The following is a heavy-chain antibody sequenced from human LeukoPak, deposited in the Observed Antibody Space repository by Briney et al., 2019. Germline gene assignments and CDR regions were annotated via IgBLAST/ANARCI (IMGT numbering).Heavy chain of an antibody. CDR1: GYTYSTYG. CDR3: ARDRRDGYIGYYYYYYMDA. J-gene: IGHJ6*03. D-gene: IGHD5-24*01. V-gene: IGHV1-18*01. Sequence: GASVEVSCKASGYTYSTYGISWVRQAPGQGLEWMGWINGYKGNTNYAQKLQGRVTMTTDTSTSTAYMELRSLRSDDTAAYYCARDRRDGYIGYYYYYYMDAWGKGTTVTVSS. CDR2: INGYKGNT.